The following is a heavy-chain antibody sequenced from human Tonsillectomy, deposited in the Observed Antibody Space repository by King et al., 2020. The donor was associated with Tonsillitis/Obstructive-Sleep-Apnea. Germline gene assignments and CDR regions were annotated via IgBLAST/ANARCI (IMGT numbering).Heavy chain of an antibody. V-gene: IGHV3-73*02. CDR2: IRSEVNYHVT. Sequence: DVQLVESGGGLVQPGGSLKLSCAASGLNFNESAIRWVRQAPGKGLEWVGLIRSEVNYHVTGYAVLVKGRFTISRDVSKSTAYLNMNSLKTEETAVYYCTCFSINGNSDNWGQGTLVTVSS. J-gene: IGHJ4*02. CDR3: TCFSINGNSDN. CDR1: GLNFNESA. D-gene: IGHD4-23*01.